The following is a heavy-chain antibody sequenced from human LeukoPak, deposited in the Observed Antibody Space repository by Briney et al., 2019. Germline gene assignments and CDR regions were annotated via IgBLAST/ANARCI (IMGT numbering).Heavy chain of an antibody. CDR3: AATIAADTVYYGMDV. CDR1: GFTFTSSA. Sequence: SVKVSCKASGFTFTSSAMQWVRQARGQRLEWIGWIVVGSSNTNYAQKFQERVTITWDMSTSTAYMKLSSLRSEDMAVYYCAATIAADTVYYGMDVWGQGTTVTVSS. D-gene: IGHD6-13*01. J-gene: IGHJ6*02. V-gene: IGHV1-58*02. CDR2: IVVGSSNT.